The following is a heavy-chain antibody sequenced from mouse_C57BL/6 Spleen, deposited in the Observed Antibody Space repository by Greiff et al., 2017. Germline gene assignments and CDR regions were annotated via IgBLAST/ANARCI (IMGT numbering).Heavy chain of an antibody. J-gene: IGHJ2*01. CDR2: INPSNGGT. V-gene: IGHV1-53*01. CDR3: AREPPPGSRVLYFDY. Sequence: QVQLQQPGTELVKPGASVKLSCKASGYTFTSYWMHWVKQRPGQGLEWIGNINPSNGGTNYNEKLKSKATLTVDKSSSTAYMQLSSLTSEDSAVYYCAREPPPGSRVLYFDYWGQGTTLTVSS. D-gene: IGHD1-1*02. CDR1: GYTFTSYW.